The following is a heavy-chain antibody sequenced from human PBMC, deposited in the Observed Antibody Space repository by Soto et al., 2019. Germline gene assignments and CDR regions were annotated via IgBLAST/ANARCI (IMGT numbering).Heavy chain of an antibody. V-gene: IGHV1-24*01. CDR2: FDPEDGET. CDR1: GYTLTELS. Sequence: ASVKVSCKVSGYTLTELSMHWVRQAPGKGLEWMGGFDPEDGETIYAQKFQGRVTMTEDTSTDTAYMELSSLRSEDTAVYYCAITMIVRDAFDIWGQGSMVTVSS. CDR3: AITMIVRDAFDI. D-gene: IGHD3-22*01. J-gene: IGHJ3*02.